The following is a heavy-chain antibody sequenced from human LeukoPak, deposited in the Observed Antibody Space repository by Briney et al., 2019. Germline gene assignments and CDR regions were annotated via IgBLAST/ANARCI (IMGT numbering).Heavy chain of an antibody. CDR3: ARGNILTGYYSSEYYFDY. CDR1: GGSISSYY. D-gene: IGHD3-9*01. Sequence: SETLSLTRTVSGGSISSYYWSWIRQPPGKGLEWMGYIYYSGSTNYNPSLKSRVTISVDTSKNQFSLKLSSVTAADTAVYYCARGNILTGYYSSEYYFDYWGQGTLVTVSS. V-gene: IGHV4-59*08. J-gene: IGHJ4*02. CDR2: IYYSGST.